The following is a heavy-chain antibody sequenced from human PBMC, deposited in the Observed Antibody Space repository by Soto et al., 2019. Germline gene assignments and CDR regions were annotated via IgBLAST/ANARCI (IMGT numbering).Heavy chain of an antibody. CDR3: AKIIAAAGRFDY. CDR2: ISGSGGST. J-gene: IGHJ4*02. Sequence: PGVALRLSSAASGFNFSSYAMSWVRQAPGKGLEWVSAISGSGGSTYYADSVKGRFTISRDNSKNTLYLQMNSLRAEDTAVYYCAKIIAAAGRFDYWGQGTLVTVSS. V-gene: IGHV3-23*01. D-gene: IGHD6-13*01. CDR1: GFNFSSYA.